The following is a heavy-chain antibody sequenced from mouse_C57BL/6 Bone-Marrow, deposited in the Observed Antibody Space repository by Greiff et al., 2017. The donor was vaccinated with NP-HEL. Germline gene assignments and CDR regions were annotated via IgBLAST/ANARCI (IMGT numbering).Heavy chain of an antibody. V-gene: IGHV5-6*02. Sequence: EVNVVESGGDLVKPGGSLKLSCAASGFTFSSYGMSWVRQTPDKRLEWVATISSGGSYTYYPDSVKGRFTISRDNAKNTLYLKMSSLKSEDTAMYYCARRGNYSGSSDCDWYIEVWGTGSTVTVSP. CDR3: ARRGNYSGSSDCDWYIEV. CDR1: GFTFSSYG. CDR2: ISSGGSYT. J-gene: IGHJ1*03. D-gene: IGHD1-1*01.